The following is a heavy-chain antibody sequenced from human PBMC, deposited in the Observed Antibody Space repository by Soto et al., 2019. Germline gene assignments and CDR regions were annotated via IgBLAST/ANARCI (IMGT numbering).Heavy chain of an antibody. CDR3: ARGYCSSTSCHLQGYYYYGMDV. D-gene: IGHD2-2*01. J-gene: IGHJ6*02. CDR1: GGSVSSGSYY. Sequence: QVQLQESGPGLVKPSVTLSLTCTVSGGSVSSGSYYWSWIRQPPGKGLEWIGYIYYSGSTNYNPSLKSRVTISVDTSKNQFSLKLSSVTAADTAVYYCARGYCSSTSCHLQGYYYYGMDVWGQGTTVTVSS. V-gene: IGHV4-61*01. CDR2: IYYSGST.